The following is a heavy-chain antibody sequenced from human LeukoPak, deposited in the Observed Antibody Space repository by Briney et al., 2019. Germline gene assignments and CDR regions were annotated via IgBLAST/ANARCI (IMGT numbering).Heavy chain of an antibody. V-gene: IGHV1-2*02. Sequence: ASVKVSCKASGYTFTGYYMHWVRQAPGQGLEWMGWINPNSGGTNYAQKFQGRVTMTRDTSTSTVYMELSSLRSEDTAVYYCARENPITIFGVVRDPRMDVWGQGTTVTVSS. CDR2: INPNSGGT. CDR3: ARENPITIFGVVRDPRMDV. J-gene: IGHJ6*02. CDR1: GYTFTGYY. D-gene: IGHD3-3*01.